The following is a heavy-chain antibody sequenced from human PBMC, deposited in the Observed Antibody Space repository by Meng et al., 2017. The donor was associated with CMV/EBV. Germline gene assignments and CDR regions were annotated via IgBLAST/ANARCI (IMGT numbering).Heavy chain of an antibody. CDR2: ISSSSSYI. V-gene: IGHV3-21*01. J-gene: IGHJ4*02. CDR1: GFTFSSYS. CDR3: ARDGYYYDSSGYYQVPFDY. D-gene: IGHD3-22*01. Sequence: GESLKISCAASGFTFSSYSMNWVRQAPGKGLEWVSSISSSSSYIYYADSVKGRFTISRDNAKNSLYLQMNSLRAEDTAVYYCARDGYYYDSSGYYQVPFDYWGQGTLVTVSS.